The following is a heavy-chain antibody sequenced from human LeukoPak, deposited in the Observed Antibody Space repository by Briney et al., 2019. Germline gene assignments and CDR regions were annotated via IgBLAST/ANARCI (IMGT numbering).Heavy chain of an antibody. J-gene: IGHJ5*02. CDR3: ARDLAWGLGYCSSTSCYKGGNWFDP. Sequence: GRSLRLSCAASGFSFSSYAMHWVRQAPGKGLEWVAVISYDGSNEHYADSVKGRFTISRDNAKNSLYLQMNSLRAEDTAVYYCARDLAWGLGYCSSTSCYKGGNWFDPWGQGTLVTVSS. V-gene: IGHV3-30-3*01. CDR2: ISYDGSNE. CDR1: GFSFSSYA. D-gene: IGHD2-2*02.